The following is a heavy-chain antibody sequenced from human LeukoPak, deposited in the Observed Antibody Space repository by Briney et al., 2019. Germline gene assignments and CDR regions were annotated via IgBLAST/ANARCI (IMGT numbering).Heavy chain of an antibody. Sequence: GGSLRLSCAASGFTFSDYYMSWIRQAPGKGLEWLSYISSSGYTIYYADSVKGRFTISRDNANNSLYLQMNSLRAEDTAVYYCARYCSSTSCYTPSDAYDIWGQGTMVTVSS. D-gene: IGHD2-2*02. CDR3: ARYCSSTSCYTPSDAYDI. CDR2: ISSSGYTI. J-gene: IGHJ3*02. V-gene: IGHV3-11*04. CDR1: GFTFSDYY.